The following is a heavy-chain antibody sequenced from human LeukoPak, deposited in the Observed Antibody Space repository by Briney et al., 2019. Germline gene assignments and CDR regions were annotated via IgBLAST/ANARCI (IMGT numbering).Heavy chain of an antibody. V-gene: IGHV4-59*01. D-gene: IGHD3-16*01. CDR3: ARDEGGSASDI. CDR2: IYYSGST. Sequence: SETLSLTCPVSGGSISSYYWSWIRQPPGKGLEWIGYIYYSGSTNYNPSLKSRVTISVDTSKNQFSLKLSSVTAADTAVYYCARDEGGSASDIWGQGTMVTVSS. J-gene: IGHJ3*02. CDR1: GGSISSYY.